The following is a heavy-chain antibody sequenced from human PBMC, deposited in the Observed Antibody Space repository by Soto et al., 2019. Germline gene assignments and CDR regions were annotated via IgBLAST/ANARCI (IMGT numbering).Heavy chain of an antibody. CDR2: IYYSGST. CDR3: ARHLVGSGSGYYYYGMDV. CDR1: CNSIGSYY. V-gene: IGHV4-59*08. D-gene: IGHD3-22*01. J-gene: IGHJ6*02. Sequence: TLYLTCAVICNSIGSYYWSWIRKSPGKGLEWIGYIYYSGSTNYNPSLKSRVTISVDTSKNQFSLKLSSVTAADTAVYYCARHLVGSGSGYYYYGMDVWGQGTTVT.